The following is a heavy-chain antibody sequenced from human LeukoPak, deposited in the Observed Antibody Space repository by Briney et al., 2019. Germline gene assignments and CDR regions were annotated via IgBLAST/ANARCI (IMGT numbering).Heavy chain of an antibody. CDR3: ARDQQWPPESQFGY. CDR1: GFTFNSNY. CDR2: IKEDGSEK. V-gene: IGHV3-7*01. D-gene: IGHD6-19*01. J-gene: IGHJ4*02. Sequence: PGGSLRLSCAASGFTFNSNYMSWLRHAPGKGLEGWANIKEDGSEKNYVDSLKGRFTISRDNAQNSLYLYMNSLRAEDTAVYYCARDQQWPPESQFGYWGQGTLVTVSS.